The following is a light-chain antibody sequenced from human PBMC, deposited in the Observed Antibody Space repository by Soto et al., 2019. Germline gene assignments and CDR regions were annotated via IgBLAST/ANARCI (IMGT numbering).Light chain of an antibody. CDR2: GAS. Sequence: EIVLTQSPGTLSLSPGDRATLSCRASQSVSSNYLAWYQQKPGQALRLLIYGASSRATDIPDRFSGGGSGTDFTLTINRLEPEDFAVYYCQQYGTSPYTFGQGAKVEIK. J-gene: IGKJ2*01. CDR1: QSVSSNY. V-gene: IGKV3-20*01. CDR3: QQYGTSPYT.